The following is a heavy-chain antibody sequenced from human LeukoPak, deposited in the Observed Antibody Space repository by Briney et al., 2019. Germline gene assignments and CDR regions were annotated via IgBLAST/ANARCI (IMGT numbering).Heavy chain of an antibody. J-gene: IGHJ4*02. CDR3: ARDVYYYGSGVDYFDY. D-gene: IGHD3-10*01. Sequence: SETLSLTCTVSGVSISSYYWSWIRQPPGKGLEGIGYMYHSGSTNYHPSLKSRVTISVDTSKNQFSLKLSSVTAADTAVYYCARDVYYYGSGVDYFDYWGQGTLVTVSS. V-gene: IGHV4-59*01. CDR2: MYHSGST. CDR1: GVSISSYY.